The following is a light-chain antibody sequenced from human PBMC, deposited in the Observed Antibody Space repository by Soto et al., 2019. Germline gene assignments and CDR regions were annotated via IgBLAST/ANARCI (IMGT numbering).Light chain of an antibody. CDR3: QSDDSSPSGLV. V-gene: IGLV1-40*01. Sequence: QSVLTQPPSVSGAPGQRVTISCTGSSSNIGAGYDGHWYQQVPGTAPKLLIYGNSNRPSGVPDRFSGSKSGTSASLAITGLHAEDDADYSCQSDDSSPSGLVFGGGTKLTVL. CDR1: SSNIGAGYD. CDR2: GNS. J-gene: IGLJ2*01.